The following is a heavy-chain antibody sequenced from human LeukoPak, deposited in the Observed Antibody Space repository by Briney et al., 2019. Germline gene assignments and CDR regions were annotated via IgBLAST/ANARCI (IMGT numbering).Heavy chain of an antibody. CDR3: ARDGSIGLEFDY. D-gene: IGHD1-1*01. J-gene: IGHJ4*02. V-gene: IGHV4-4*07. CDR2: IYTSGST. Sequence: SETLSLTCTVSGGSISSYYWSWFRQPAGKGLEWIGRIYTSGSTNYNPSLKSRVTMSVDTSKNQFSLKLSSVTAADTAVYYCARDGSIGLEFDYWGQGTLVTVSS. CDR1: GGSISSYY.